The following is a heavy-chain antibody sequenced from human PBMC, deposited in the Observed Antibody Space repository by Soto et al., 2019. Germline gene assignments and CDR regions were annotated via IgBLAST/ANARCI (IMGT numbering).Heavy chain of an antibody. CDR2: ISSSGSTI. Sequence: GGSLRLSCAASGFTFSSYAMSWVRQAPGKGLEWVSCISSSGSTIYYADSVKGRFTISRDNSKNTLYLQMNSLRVEDTAVYYCAKAKKQDIVVVVAAPGFDYWGQGQWSPS. CDR1: GFTFSSYA. V-gene: IGHV3-23*01. CDR3: AKAKKQDIVVVVAAPGFDY. D-gene: IGHD2-15*01. J-gene: IGHJ4*02.